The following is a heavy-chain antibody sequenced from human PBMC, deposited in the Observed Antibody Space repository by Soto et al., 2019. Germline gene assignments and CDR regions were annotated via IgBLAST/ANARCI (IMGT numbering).Heavy chain of an antibody. CDR3: ARSFIGDEAPDY. D-gene: IGHD2-15*01. Sequence: GGPQILSYAASGFTFSSYSMNWVRQAPGKGLEWVSSISSSSSYIYYADSVKGRFTISRDNAKNSLYLQMNSLRAEDTAVYYCARSFIGDEAPDYWGQGTLVTVS. V-gene: IGHV3-21*01. CDR1: GFTFSSYS. CDR2: ISSSSSYI. J-gene: IGHJ4*02.